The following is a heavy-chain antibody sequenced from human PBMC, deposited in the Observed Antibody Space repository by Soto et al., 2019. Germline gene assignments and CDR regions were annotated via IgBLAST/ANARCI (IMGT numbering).Heavy chain of an antibody. V-gene: IGHV3-23*01. CDR3: AKRHRSNWSYFDY. CDR2: ITGGGDTA. CDR1: GFTFSNYA. Sequence: EVQLLESGGGLVQPGGSLRLSCAASGFTFSNYAMTWVRQAPGRGLEWVSVITGGGDTAYYADSVKGRFTISRDNSKNTLYLQMNSLRAEDTALYYCAKRHRSNWSYFDYWGQGTLVTVSS. J-gene: IGHJ4*02. D-gene: IGHD1-20*01.